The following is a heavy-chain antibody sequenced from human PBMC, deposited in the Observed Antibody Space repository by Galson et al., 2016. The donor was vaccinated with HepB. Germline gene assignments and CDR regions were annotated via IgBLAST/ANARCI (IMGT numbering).Heavy chain of an antibody. Sequence: SVKVSCKASGYTFTTYGISWVRQAPGHGLDWMGWTSAYTRNTNSAQKLQGRVTMTTDTSTRTAYMELRSLSSDDTAVYYCARDPRKIRYQLLELYYYYYAMDVWGQGTTVTVSS. J-gene: IGHJ6*02. CDR1: GYTFTTYG. CDR3: ARDPRKIRYQLLELYYYYYAMDV. CDR2: TSAYTRNT. D-gene: IGHD2-2*01. V-gene: IGHV1-18*01.